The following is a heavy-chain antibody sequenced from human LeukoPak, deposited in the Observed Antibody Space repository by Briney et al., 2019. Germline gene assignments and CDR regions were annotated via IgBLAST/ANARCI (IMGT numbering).Heavy chain of an antibody. CDR3: AREYYDSSAYNQEAIDY. V-gene: IGHV1-2*02. CDR2: INPNSGGT. J-gene: IGHJ4*02. CDR1: GYTFTDYY. D-gene: IGHD3-22*01. Sequence: ASVKVSCKASGYTFTDYYMHWVRQAPGQRLESLGWINPNSGGTNYAQKFQGRVTMTRDTSISTAYMELSRLRSDDTAVYYCAREYYDSSAYNQEAIDYWGQGTLVTVSS.